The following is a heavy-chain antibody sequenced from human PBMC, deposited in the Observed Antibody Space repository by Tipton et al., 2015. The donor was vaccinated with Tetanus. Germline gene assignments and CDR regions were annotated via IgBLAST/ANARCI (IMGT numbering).Heavy chain of an antibody. CDR2: IWYDGSDK. CDR1: GFTFSSYG. V-gene: IGHV3-33*01. Sequence: SGFTFSSYGMHWVRQAPGKGLEWVAVIWYDGSDKYYADSVKGRFTISRDNSKNTLSLQMNSLRVEDTALYYRAREARPAAFDYWGQGTLVTVSS. CDR3: AREARPAAFDY. J-gene: IGHJ4*02.